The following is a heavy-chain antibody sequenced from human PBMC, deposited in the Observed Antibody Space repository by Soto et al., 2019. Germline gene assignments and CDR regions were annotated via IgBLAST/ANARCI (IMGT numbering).Heavy chain of an antibody. CDR3: ATDGVRYFDWSPGWYYGMDV. CDR1: GYTLTELS. V-gene: IGHV1-24*01. J-gene: IGHJ6*02. CDR2: FDPEDGET. D-gene: IGHD3-9*01. Sequence: ASVKFSCKVSGYTLTELSMHWVRQAPGKGLEWMGGFDPEDGETIYAQKFQGRVTMTEDTSTDTAYMELSSLRSEDTAVYYCATDGVRYFDWSPGWYYGMDVWGQGTTVTVSS.